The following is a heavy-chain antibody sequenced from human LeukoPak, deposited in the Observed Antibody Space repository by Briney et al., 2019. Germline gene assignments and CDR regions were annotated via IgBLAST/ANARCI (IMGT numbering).Heavy chain of an antibody. V-gene: IGHV3-48*04. CDR1: GFTFSGHN. Sequence: PGGSLRLSCAASGFTFSGHNMNWVRQAPGRGLEWISFVSISSGTIYYADSVNGRFRISRDNAKSSLDLEMNSLRVEDTAVYYCGVNSDYWGQGALVTVSS. CDR2: VSISSGTI. D-gene: IGHD4-23*01. CDR3: GVNSDY. J-gene: IGHJ4*02.